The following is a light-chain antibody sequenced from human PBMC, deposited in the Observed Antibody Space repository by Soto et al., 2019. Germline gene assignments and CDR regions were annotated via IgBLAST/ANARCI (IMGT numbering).Light chain of an antibody. Sequence: QSVLTQPRSVSGSPGQSVTISCTGTSSDVGGYDFVSWYQQHPGKAPKLMISDVSKRPSGVPDRFSGSKSGNTASLTISGLQAEDEADYFCCSYAGSYTHVFGTGTKVTVL. CDR1: SSDVGGYDF. J-gene: IGLJ1*01. CDR3: CSYAGSYTHV. CDR2: DVS. V-gene: IGLV2-11*01.